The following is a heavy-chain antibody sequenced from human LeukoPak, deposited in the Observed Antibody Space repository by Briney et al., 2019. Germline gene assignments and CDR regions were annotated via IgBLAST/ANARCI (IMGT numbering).Heavy chain of an antibody. CDR2: ISYDGSNK. J-gene: IGHJ4*02. CDR1: GFTFSSYA. D-gene: IGHD3-22*01. V-gene: IGHV3-30*04. Sequence: GGSLRLSCAASGFTFSSYAMHWVRQAPGKGLERVAVISYDGSNKCYADSVKGRFTISRDNSKNTLYLQMNSLRAEDTAVYYCAREGFYDSSGYFDYWGQGTLVTVSS. CDR3: AREGFYDSSGYFDY.